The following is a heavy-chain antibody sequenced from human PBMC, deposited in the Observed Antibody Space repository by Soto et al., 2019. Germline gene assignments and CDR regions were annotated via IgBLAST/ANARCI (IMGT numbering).Heavy chain of an antibody. V-gene: IGHV4-59*08. CDR2: IYYSGST. J-gene: IGHJ4*02. CDR3: ATGYCSGGSCYTQLDY. Sequence: SETLSLTCTVSGGSISSYYWSWIRQPPGKGLEWIGYIYYSGSTNYNPSLKSRVTISVDTSKNQFSLKLSSVTAADTAVYYCATGYCSGGSCYTQLDYWGQGTLVTVSS. CDR1: GGSISSYY. D-gene: IGHD2-15*01.